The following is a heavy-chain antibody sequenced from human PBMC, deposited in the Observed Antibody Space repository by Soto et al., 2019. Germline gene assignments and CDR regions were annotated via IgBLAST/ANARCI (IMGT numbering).Heavy chain of an antibody. Sequence: EVQLVESGGGLVQPGGSLRLSCAASEFTFSGRSVHWVRQAPGKGLVWVSGIDTVGTDSTYADSVKGRFTSSRDNATYAVYLQMNSLRVADKAVYYCARGWFGPDVWGKGTTVTVS. D-gene: IGHD3-10*01. CDR3: ARGWFGPDV. CDR1: EFTFSGRS. J-gene: IGHJ6*03. V-gene: IGHV3-74*01. CDR2: IDTVGTDS.